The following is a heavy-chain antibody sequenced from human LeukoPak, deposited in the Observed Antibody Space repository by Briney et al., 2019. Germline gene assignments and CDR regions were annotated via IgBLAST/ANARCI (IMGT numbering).Heavy chain of an antibody. D-gene: IGHD2-15*01. Sequence: PGTSLRLSCAASGFTFSSYGMQWVRQAPGKGLEWVAVISYEGSTSYYADSVKGRFTISRDNSKNTLYLQMNSLRGEDTAVYYCAKDRTDRGYWGRGTLVTVSS. J-gene: IGHJ4*02. CDR1: GFTFSSYG. CDR3: AKDRTDRGY. CDR2: ISYEGSTS. V-gene: IGHV3-30*18.